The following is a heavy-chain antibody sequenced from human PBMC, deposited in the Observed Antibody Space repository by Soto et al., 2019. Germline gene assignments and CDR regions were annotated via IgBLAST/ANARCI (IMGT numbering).Heavy chain of an antibody. CDR2: ISYDGNNK. CDR1: GFTFKNYD. D-gene: IGHD4-17*01. V-gene: IGHV3-30*03. Sequence: HPGGSLRLSCAASGFTFKNYDLHWVRQAPGKGLEWVAYISYDGNNKYFSYSVNGLFTIFRDTYSNMLHLLMNNLRVEDAAVYFCAREDNYNYGDFNYGLDVWGQGTTVTVSS. CDR3: AREDNYNYGDFNYGLDV. J-gene: IGHJ6*02.